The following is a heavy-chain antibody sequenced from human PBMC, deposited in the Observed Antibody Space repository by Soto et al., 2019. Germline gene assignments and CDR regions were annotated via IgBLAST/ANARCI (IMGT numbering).Heavy chain of an antibody. D-gene: IGHD3-3*01. V-gene: IGHV4-34*01. CDR2: INHTGGT. CDR3: ATRITVFGLLIPPFDP. Sequence: LSLTCAVYGGSANGYYWNWIRQPPGKGLEWIGEINHTGGTHYNPSLKSRVTMSVDTSKNQFSLRLSSVTAADTAIYYCATRITVFGLLIPPFDPWGQGTQVTVSS. CDR1: GGSANGYY. J-gene: IGHJ5*02.